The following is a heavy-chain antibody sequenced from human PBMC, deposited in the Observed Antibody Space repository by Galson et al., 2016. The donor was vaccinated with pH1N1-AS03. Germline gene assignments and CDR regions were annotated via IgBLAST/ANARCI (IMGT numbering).Heavy chain of an antibody. CDR3: ARDTNMGPVD. CDR2: LNTDESGS. CDR1: GFSITGYW. D-gene: IGHD1-1*01. J-gene: IGHJ3*01. V-gene: IGHV3-74*01. Sequence: SLRLSCAASGFSITGYWMHWIRQAPGRGLVWVSRLNTDESGSYAASAQGRFTISRDIAKNTVYMDMNSLRPEDTAMYYCARDTNMGPVDWGQGAMVTVSS.